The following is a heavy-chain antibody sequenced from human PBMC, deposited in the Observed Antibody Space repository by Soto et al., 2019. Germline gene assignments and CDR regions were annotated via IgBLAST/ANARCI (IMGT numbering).Heavy chain of an antibody. CDR3: GRDHYGFNSIDY. CDR1: GFTFSSYW. CDR2: IRGDGGYT. Sequence: GGSLRLSCAASGFTFSSYWMHWVRQAPGKGLAHVPRIRGDGGYTDHAESVKGRFTISRDNAKNTLYLQMNSLRVEDTAVYYCGRDHYGFNSIDYWGQGTLVTVSS. V-gene: IGHV3-74*01. D-gene: IGHD4-17*01. J-gene: IGHJ4*02.